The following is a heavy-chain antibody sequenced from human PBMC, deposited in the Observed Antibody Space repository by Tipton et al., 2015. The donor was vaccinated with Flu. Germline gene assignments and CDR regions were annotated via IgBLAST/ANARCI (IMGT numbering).Heavy chain of an antibody. CDR1: GYTFTGYY. Sequence: QVQLVQSGAEVKKPGASVKVSCKASGYTFTGYYMHWVRQAPGQGLEWMGWINPNSGGTNYAQKFQGRVTMTRDTSISTAYMELSRLRSDDTAVYYCARWIGGLGSSPMRDDYWGQGTLVTVSS. V-gene: IGHV1-2*02. CDR3: ARWIGGLGSSPMRDDY. J-gene: IGHJ4*02. D-gene: IGHD6-13*01. CDR2: INPNSGGT.